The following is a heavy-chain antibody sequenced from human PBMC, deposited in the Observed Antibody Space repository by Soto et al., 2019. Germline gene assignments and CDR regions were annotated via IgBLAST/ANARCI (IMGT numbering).Heavy chain of an antibody. CDR3: AKDGSSSRVYYYGMDV. Sequence: QVQLVESGGGVVQPGRSLRLSCAASGFTFSSYGMHWVRQAPGKGLEWVAVISYDGSNKYYADSVKGRFTISRDNSKNTLYLQMNSLRAEDTAVYYCAKDGSSSRVYYYGMDVWGQGTTVTVSS. J-gene: IGHJ6*02. D-gene: IGHD6-6*01. CDR2: ISYDGSNK. V-gene: IGHV3-30*18. CDR1: GFTFSSYG.